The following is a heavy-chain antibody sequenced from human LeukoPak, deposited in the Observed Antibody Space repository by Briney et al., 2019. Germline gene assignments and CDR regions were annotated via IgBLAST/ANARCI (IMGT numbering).Heavy chain of an antibody. CDR2: INWNGGST. J-gene: IGHJ4*02. Sequence: GGSLRLSCAAPVFTFEDHGMSWVRQVPGKGLEWVSGINWNGGSTGYADSVKGRFTISRDNAKNSLYLQMNSLRAEDTALYYCAGGDRNGWYFDYWGQGTLVTVSS. V-gene: IGHV3-20*04. CDR3: AGGDRNGWYFDY. CDR1: VFTFEDHG. D-gene: IGHD6-19*01.